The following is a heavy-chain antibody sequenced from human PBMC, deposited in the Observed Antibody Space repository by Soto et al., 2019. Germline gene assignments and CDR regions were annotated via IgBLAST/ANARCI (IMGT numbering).Heavy chain of an antibody. Sequence: SETLSLTCTVSGGSISSGGYYWVWIRQHRGKGLEWIGYIYYSGSTYYNPSLKSRVTISVDTSKNQFSLKLSSVTAADTAVYYCAREKGYCSGGSCYSYNWFDPWGQGTLVNV. J-gene: IGHJ5*02. CDR3: AREKGYCSGGSCYSYNWFDP. D-gene: IGHD2-15*01. CDR2: IYYSGST. CDR1: GGSISSGGYY. V-gene: IGHV4-31*03.